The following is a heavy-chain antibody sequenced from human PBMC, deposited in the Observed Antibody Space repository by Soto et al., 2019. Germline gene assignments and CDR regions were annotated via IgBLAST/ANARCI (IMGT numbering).Heavy chain of an antibody. J-gene: IGHJ4*02. CDR2: ISCNGASI. Sequence: EVQLVESGGGLVQPGRSLRLSCAASGFTFDDYAIHWVRQAPGRGLEWVSGISCNGASIGYADSVKGRFTISRDNAKKSLHLQMNSLRSEDTDLYYCAKLPLSGSGFDCWGQGTLVTVSS. V-gene: IGHV3-9*01. D-gene: IGHD3-10*01. CDR3: AKLPLSGSGFDC. CDR1: GFTFDDYA.